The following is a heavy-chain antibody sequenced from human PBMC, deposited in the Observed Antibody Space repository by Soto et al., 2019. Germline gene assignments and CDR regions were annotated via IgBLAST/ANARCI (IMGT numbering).Heavy chain of an antibody. D-gene: IGHD1-26*01. J-gene: IGHJ5*02. Sequence: QVQLVQSGAEVKKPGSSVKVSCKASGGTFSSYRINWVRQAPGQGLEWMGRLTPILGVTTYAQKFHDRVTITADKSTSTAYMELRSLRSDDTAVYYCASEHQSEPLLSPWGQGTLVTVAS. V-gene: IGHV1-69*02. CDR2: LTPILGVT. CDR3: ASEHQSEPLLSP. CDR1: GGTFSSYR.